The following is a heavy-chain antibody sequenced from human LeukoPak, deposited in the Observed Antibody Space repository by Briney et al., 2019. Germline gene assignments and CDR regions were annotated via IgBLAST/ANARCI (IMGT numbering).Heavy chain of an antibody. CDR3: ATSRGYCSSTSCCDDYYFDY. J-gene: IGHJ4*02. D-gene: IGHD2-2*01. CDR2: INPNSGGT. CDR1: GYTFTGYY. Sequence: ASVKVSCKASGYTFTGYYMHWVRQAPGQGLEWMGWINPNSGGTNYAQKFQGRVTMTRDTSISTAYMGLSRLRSDDTAVYYCATSRGYCSSTSCCDDYYFDYWGQGTLVTVSS. V-gene: IGHV1-2*02.